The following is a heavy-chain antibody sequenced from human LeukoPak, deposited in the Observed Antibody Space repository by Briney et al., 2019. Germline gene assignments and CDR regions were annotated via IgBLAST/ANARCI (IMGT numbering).Heavy chain of an antibody. V-gene: IGHV1-2*02. J-gene: IGHJ6*03. D-gene: IGHD3-3*01. Sequence: ASVKVSCKASGYTFTGYYMHWVRQAPGQGLEWMGWINPNSGGTNYAQKFQSRVTMTRDTSISTAYMELRSLRSDDTAVYYCARGSYVLRFLEWLPYYYYYMDVWGKGTTVTVSS. CDR3: ARGSYVLRFLEWLPYYYYYMDV. CDR2: INPNSGGT. CDR1: GYTFTGYY.